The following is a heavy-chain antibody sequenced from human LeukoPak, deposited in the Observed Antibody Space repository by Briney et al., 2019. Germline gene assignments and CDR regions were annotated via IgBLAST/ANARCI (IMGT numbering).Heavy chain of an antibody. CDR1: GYTFTGYY. J-gene: IGHJ5*02. CDR2: INPNSGGT. Sequence: ASVKVSCKASGYTFTGYYMHWVRQAPGQGLEWMEWINPNSGGTNYAQKFQGRVTMTRDTSISTAYMELSRLRSDDTAVYYCAREEGYYDSSGYINWFDPWGQGTLVTVSS. D-gene: IGHD3-22*01. CDR3: AREEGYYDSSGYINWFDP. V-gene: IGHV1-2*02.